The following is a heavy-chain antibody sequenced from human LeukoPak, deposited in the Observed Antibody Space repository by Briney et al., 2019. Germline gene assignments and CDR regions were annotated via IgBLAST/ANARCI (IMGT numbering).Heavy chain of an antibody. J-gene: IGHJ2*01. D-gene: IGHD2-2*01. CDR3: ARGRYQLTHWYFDL. V-gene: IGHV4-30-4*01. Sequence: SETLSPTCTVSGGSISSGDYYWSWIRQPPGKGLEWIGYIYYSGSTYYNPSLKSRVTISVDTSKNQFSLKLSSVTAADTAVYYCARGRYQLTHWYFDLWGRGTLVTVSS. CDR1: GGSISSGDYY. CDR2: IYYSGST.